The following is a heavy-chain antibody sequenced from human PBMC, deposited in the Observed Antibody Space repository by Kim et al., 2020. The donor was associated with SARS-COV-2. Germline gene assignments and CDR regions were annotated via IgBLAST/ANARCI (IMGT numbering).Heavy chain of an antibody. Sequence: ASVKVSCKASGDTYTGYYLHWVRQAPGQGLEWMGWINLNNGGTTYAQNFQGRVTMTRDWSIRTDFMELSNLTSDGTAVYYCATGDHIYYFNYWGQGTLVSVSS. CDR3: ATGDHIYYFNY. CDR1: GDTYTGYY. CDR2: INLNNGGT. D-gene: IGHD3-3*02. J-gene: IGHJ4*02. V-gene: IGHV1-2*02.